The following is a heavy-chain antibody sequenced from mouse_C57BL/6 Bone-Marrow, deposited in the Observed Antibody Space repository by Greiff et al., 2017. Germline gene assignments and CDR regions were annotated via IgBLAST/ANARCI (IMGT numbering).Heavy chain of an antibody. J-gene: IGHJ2*01. Sequence: EVMLVESGGDLVKPGGSLKLSCAASGFTFSSYGMSWVRQTPDKRLEWVATISSGGSYTYYPDSVKGRFTISRDNAKNTLYLQMSSLKSEDTAMYYCARMESSFDYWGQGTTLTVSS. CDR2: ISSGGSYT. CDR3: ARMESSFDY. V-gene: IGHV5-6*01. CDR1: GFTFSSYG.